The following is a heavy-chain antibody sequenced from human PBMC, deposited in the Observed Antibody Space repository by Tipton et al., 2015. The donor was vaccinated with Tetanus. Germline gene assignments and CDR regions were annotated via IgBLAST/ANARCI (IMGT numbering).Heavy chain of an antibody. CDR3: AKDSVAGGVANFDY. D-gene: IGHD2-15*01. Sequence: SLRLSCAASGLTFDDYAMHWVRQAPGKGLEWVSSIGWNSGGIAYADSVKGRFTIPRDNAKNFLYLQMNSLRPEDTTLYYCAKDSVAGGVANFDYWGQGTLVTVSS. CDR2: IGWNSGGI. CDR1: GLTFDDYA. J-gene: IGHJ4*02. V-gene: IGHV3-9*01.